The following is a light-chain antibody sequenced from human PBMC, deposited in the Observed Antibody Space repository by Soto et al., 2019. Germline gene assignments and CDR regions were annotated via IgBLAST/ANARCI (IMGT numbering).Light chain of an antibody. CDR3: QQRSNWPTIT. CDR1: QSDSSC. J-gene: IGKJ5*01. V-gene: IGKV3-11*01. Sequence: IMLTHSPATQSLPPGQRATLSCRASQSDSSCIALYQQKPGQAPVPLIYDASNRATGIPARFSGSGSGSDFTLTISSLRPEHFAFYSCQQRSNWPTITFGQGTRLENK. CDR2: DAS.